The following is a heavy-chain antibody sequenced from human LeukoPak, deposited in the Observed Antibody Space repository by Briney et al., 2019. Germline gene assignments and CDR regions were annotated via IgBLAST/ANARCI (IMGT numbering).Heavy chain of an antibody. CDR2: INHSGST. CDR1: GGSFSGYY. CDR3: ARRRGGAYYFDY. J-gene: IGHJ4*02. Sequence: SETLSLTCAVYGGSFSGYYWSWIRQPPGNGLEWIGEINHSGSTNYNPSLKSRVTISVDTSKNQFSLKLSSVTAADTAVYYCARRRGGAYYFDYWGQGTLVTVSS. V-gene: IGHV4-34*01.